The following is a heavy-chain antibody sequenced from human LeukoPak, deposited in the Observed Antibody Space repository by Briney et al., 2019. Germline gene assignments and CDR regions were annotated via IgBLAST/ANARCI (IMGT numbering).Heavy chain of an antibody. V-gene: IGHV4-59*12. J-gene: IGHJ4*02. CDR3: ARVAAGDSGWYVYIFDY. CDR2: IHYSGST. Sequence: SETLSLTCAVSGGSISSYYWSWIRQPPGKGLEWIGYIHYSGSTTYNPSLKSRVTISGDTSKNQFSLKLSSVTAADTAVYYCARVAAGDSGWYVYIFDYWGQGTLVTVSS. CDR1: GGSISSYY. D-gene: IGHD6-19*01.